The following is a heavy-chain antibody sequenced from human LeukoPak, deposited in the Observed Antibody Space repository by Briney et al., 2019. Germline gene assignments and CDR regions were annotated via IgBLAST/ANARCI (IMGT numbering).Heavy chain of an antibody. V-gene: IGHV3-30*02. J-gene: IGHJ6*03. CDR1: GFTFSSYG. CDR3: AKDARRFFGYYYYMDV. CDR2: IRYDGSNK. Sequence: GGSLRLSCAASGFTFSSYGMHWVRQAPGKGLEWVAFIRYDGSNKYYADSVKGRFSISRDNSKNTLYLHMNSRRAEDTAVYYCAKDARRFFGYYYYMDVWGKGTTVTVSS. D-gene: IGHD3-3*01.